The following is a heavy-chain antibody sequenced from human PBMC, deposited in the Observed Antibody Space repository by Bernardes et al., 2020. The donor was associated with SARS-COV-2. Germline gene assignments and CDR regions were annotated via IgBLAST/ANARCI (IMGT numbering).Heavy chain of an antibody. D-gene: IGHD6-13*01. CDR2: IWYDGSNK. Sequence: GGSLRLSCAASGFTFSSYGMHWVRQAPGKGLAWVAVIWYDGSNKYYADSVKGRFTISRDNSKNTLYLQMNSLRAEDTAVYYGARGRGSSWKYYYGMDVWGQGTTVTGAS. CDR1: GFTFSSYG. J-gene: IGHJ6*02. V-gene: IGHV3-33*01. CDR3: ARGRGSSWKYYYGMDV.